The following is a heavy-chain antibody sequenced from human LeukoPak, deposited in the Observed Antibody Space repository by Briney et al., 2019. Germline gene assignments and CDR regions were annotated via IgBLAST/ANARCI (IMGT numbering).Heavy chain of an antibody. CDR3: ARGRVATPNWFDP. CDR1: EYPSTSNK. CDR2: MSPNSANT. J-gene: IGHJ5*02. V-gene: IGHV1-8*01. Sequence: ASVKDSSKASEYPSTSNKISSGRQATGRGLEWMGGMSPNSANTGYAETFKGRLTFTRDTSKSSVYMELSSLTSDDTAIYYCARGRVATPNWFDPWGQGTLVTVSS. D-gene: IGHD2-15*01.